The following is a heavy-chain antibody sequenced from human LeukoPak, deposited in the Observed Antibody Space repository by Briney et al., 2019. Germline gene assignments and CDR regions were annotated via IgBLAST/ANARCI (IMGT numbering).Heavy chain of an antibody. J-gene: IGHJ4*02. CDR2: ISYDGSNK. CDR3: ARDTPYYYDSSGSYFDY. Sequence: GGSLRLSCAASGFTVSSNYMSWVRQAPGKGLEWVAVISYDGSNKYYADSVKGRFTISRDNSKNTLYLQMNSLRAEDTAVYYCARDTPYYYDSSGSYFDYWGQGTLVTVSS. V-gene: IGHV3-30-3*01. D-gene: IGHD3-22*01. CDR1: GFTVSSNY.